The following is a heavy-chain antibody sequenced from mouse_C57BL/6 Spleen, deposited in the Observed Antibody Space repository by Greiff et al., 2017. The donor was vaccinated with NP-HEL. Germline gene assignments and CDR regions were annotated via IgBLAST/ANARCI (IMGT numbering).Heavy chain of an antibody. D-gene: IGHD2-12*01. Sequence: QVQLQQPGAELVMPGASVKLSCKASGYTFTSYWMPWVTQRPGQGLEWIGEIDPSDSYTNYNQKFKGKSTLTVDKSSSTAYMQLSSLTSEDSAVYYCAIYSGVAYWGQGTLVTVSA. CDR2: IDPSDSYT. CDR3: AIYSGVAY. V-gene: IGHV1-69*01. J-gene: IGHJ3*01. CDR1: GYTFTSYW.